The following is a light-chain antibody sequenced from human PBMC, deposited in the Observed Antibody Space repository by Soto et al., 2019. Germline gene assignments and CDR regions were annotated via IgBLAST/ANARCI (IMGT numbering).Light chain of an antibody. CDR2: GAS. CDR1: QTISSTF. CDR3: QQFGLSPT. J-gene: IGKJ4*01. V-gene: IGKV3-20*01. Sequence: EIVWTQSPGTLYLSPGERATLSCRASQTISSTFLAWYRQRPGQAPRLLIYGASSRATGIPDRFSGSGSGTDFTLTISRLEPEDFAVYYCQQFGLSPTFGGGTKGEIK.